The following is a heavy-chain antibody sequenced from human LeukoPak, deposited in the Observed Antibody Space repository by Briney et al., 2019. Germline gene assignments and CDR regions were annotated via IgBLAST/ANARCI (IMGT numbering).Heavy chain of an antibody. CDR3: ARDRYSSSWSPLDP. V-gene: IGHV1-2*02. D-gene: IGHD6-13*01. CDR1: GYTFTRYY. Sequence: ASLKVSCKASGYTFTRYYMHWVRQAPGQGLEWMGWINPNSGGTNYAQKFQGRVTMTRDTSISTAYMELSRLRSDDTAVYYCARDRYSSSWSPLDPWGQGTLVTVSS. CDR2: INPNSGGT. J-gene: IGHJ5*02.